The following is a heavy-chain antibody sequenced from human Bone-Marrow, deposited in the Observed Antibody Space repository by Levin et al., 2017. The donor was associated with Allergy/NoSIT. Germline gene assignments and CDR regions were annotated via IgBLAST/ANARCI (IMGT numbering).Heavy chain of an antibody. V-gene: IGHV3-30*04. D-gene: IGHD3-10*01. CDR1: GFTFSSYA. CDR2: MSYDVNNK. J-gene: IGHJ5*02. CDR3: AGLRGSISAPDWFDP. Sequence: PGGSLRLSCAASGFTFSSYAMQWVRQAPGKGLEWVASMSYDVNNKYYGDSVKGRFTISRDNSNHTLYLQMKSLRPEDTAVYYCAGLRGSISAPDWFDPWGQGTLVTVSA.